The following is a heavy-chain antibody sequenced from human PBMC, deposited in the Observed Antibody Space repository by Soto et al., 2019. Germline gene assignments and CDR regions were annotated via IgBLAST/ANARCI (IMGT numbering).Heavy chain of an antibody. CDR3: ARLSSGYYYVGAVGY. Sequence: TSYSRRWLRHYKKQRLEWMGWINPNNGNTKYAQKFQGRVTITRDTSASTAYMELSSLRSEDTAVYYCARLSSGYYYVGAVGYWGKGTLVTVSS. V-gene: IGHV1-3*01. J-gene: IGHJ4*02. D-gene: IGHD3-22*01. CDR1: TSYS. CDR2: INPNNGNT.